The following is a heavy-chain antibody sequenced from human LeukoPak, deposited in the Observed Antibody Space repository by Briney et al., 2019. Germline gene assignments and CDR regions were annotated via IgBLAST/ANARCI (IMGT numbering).Heavy chain of an antibody. CDR3: ARVGGSYYGSVDY. V-gene: IGHV3-21*04. CDR2: ISGSGGST. Sequence: GGSLRLSCAASGFTFSSYEMNWVRQAPGKGLEWVSAISGSGGSTYYADSVKGRFTISRDNAKNSLYLQMNSLRAEDTAVYYCARVGGSYYGSVDYWGQGTLVTVSS. CDR1: GFTFSSYE. J-gene: IGHJ4*02. D-gene: IGHD1-26*01.